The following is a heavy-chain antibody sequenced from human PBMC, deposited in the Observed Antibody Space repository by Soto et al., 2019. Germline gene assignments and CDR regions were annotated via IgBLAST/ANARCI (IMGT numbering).Heavy chain of an antibody. J-gene: IGHJ4*02. CDR1: GYPFTGYS. Sequence: QIQLVQSGAEVKKPGASVKVSCKASGYPFTGYSVGWVRQAPGQGPEWMGWISAYSGYTYYAQRFQDRLTITTDASTSTAYMDLRSLRSDDTAVYYCARPSGSYGDYAWSLKYWGQGTLVTVSS. D-gene: IGHD4-17*01. CDR2: ISAYSGYT. CDR3: ARPSGSYGDYAWSLKY. V-gene: IGHV1-18*01.